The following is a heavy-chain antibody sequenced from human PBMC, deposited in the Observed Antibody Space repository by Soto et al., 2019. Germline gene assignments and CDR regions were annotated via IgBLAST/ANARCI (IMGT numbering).Heavy chain of an antibody. J-gene: IGHJ4*02. Sequence: GGSLRLSCAASGFTIRNYAMHWVRRAPGKGLEWVSGISWHSGTIGYADSVRGRFTISRDNAKNSLYLQMNSLRPEDTALYYCVKEKLYSNYEYYFDYWGQGTLVTVSS. CDR3: VKEKLYSNYEYYFDY. CDR2: ISWHSGTI. V-gene: IGHV3-9*01. D-gene: IGHD4-4*01. CDR1: GFTIRNYA.